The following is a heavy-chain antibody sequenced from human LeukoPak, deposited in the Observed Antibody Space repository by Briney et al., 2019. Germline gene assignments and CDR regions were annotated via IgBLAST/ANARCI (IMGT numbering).Heavy chain of an antibody. V-gene: IGHV1-18*01. D-gene: IGHD3-9*01. J-gene: IGHJ3*02. Sequence: ASVKVSCKASGYTFTSYGISWVRQAPGQGLEWMGWISAYNGNTNYAQKLQGRVTMTTDTSTSTAYMELRSLRSDDTAVYYCARDSRPFVYYDILTGYSDAFDIWGQGTMVTVSS. CDR2: ISAYNGNT. CDR3: ARDSRPFVYYDILTGYSDAFDI. CDR1: GYTFTSYG.